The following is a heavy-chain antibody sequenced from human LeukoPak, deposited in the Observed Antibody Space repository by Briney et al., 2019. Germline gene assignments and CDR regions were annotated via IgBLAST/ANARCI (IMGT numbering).Heavy chain of an antibody. J-gene: IGHJ4*02. CDR2: ISWNSGSI. V-gene: IGHV3-9*01. CDR1: GFTFDDYA. Sequence: GRSLRLSCAASGFTFDDYAMHWVRQAPGKGLEWASGISWNSGSIGYADSVKGRFTISRDNAKNSLYLQMNSLRAEDTALYYCAKGGSYYDSSGYYYLFDYWGQGTLVTVSS. CDR3: AKGGSYYDSSGYYYLFDY. D-gene: IGHD3-22*01.